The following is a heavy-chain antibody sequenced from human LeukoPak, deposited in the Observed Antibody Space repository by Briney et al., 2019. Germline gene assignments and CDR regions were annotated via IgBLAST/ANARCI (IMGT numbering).Heavy chain of an antibody. J-gene: IGHJ6*02. Sequence: MTSETLSLTCTVSGGSISSYYWSWIRQPAGKGLEWIGRIYTSGSTNYNPSLKSRVTMSVDTSKNQFSLKLSSVTAADTAVYYCARDGYCSSTSCYAGIWGAYYYGMDVWGQGTTVTVFS. V-gene: IGHV4-4*07. CDR1: GGSISSYY. CDR2: IYTSGST. CDR3: ARDGYCSSTSCYAGIWGAYYYGMDV. D-gene: IGHD2-2*03.